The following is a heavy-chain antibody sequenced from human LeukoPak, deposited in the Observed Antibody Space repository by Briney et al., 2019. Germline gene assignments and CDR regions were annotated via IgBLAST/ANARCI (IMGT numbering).Heavy chain of an antibody. CDR2: IYYSGST. V-gene: IGHV4-59*08. CDR3: ARGWSTSLTVRSRAYSSSSSWFDP. Sequence: PSETLSLTCTVSGGSISSYYWSWIRQPPGKGLEWIGYIYYSGSTNYNPSLKSRVTISVDTSKNQFSLKLSSVTAADTAVYYCARGWSTSLTVRSRAYSSSSSWFDPWGQGTLVTVSS. D-gene: IGHD6-6*01. CDR1: GGSISSYY. J-gene: IGHJ5*02.